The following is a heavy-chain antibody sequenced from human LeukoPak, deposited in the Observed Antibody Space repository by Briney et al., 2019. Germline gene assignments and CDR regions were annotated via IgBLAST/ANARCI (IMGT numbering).Heavy chain of an antibody. D-gene: IGHD6-19*01. CDR2: IYYSGST. J-gene: IGHJ4*02. Sequence: SETLSLTCTVSGYSISSGYYWGWIRQPPGKGLEWIGSIYYSGSTYYNPSLKSRVTISVDTSKNQFSLKLSSVTAADTAVYYCARPGYSSGWFFDYWGQGTLVTVSS. V-gene: IGHV4-38-2*02. CDR1: GYSISSGYY. CDR3: ARPGYSSGWFFDY.